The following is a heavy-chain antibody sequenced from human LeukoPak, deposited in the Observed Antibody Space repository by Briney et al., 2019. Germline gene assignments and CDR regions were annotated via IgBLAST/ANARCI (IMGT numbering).Heavy chain of an antibody. J-gene: IGHJ5*02. CDR3: ARHGPFLSWFDP. V-gene: IGHV4-34*01. D-gene: IGHD2/OR15-2a*01. CDR1: GGSFSGYY. CDR2: INHSGST. Sequence: PSETLSLTCAVYGGSFSGYYWSWIRQPPGKGLEWIGEINHSGSTNHNPSLKSRVTISVDTSKNQFSLKLSSVTAADTAVYYCARHGPFLSWFDPWGQGTLVTVSS.